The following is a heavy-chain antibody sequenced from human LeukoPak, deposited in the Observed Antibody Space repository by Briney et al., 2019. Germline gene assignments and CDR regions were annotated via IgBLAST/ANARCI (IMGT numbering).Heavy chain of an antibody. CDR3: ARDDWGSGIPLLY. CDR2: ISSSSSTI. CDR1: GFTFSSYS. J-gene: IGHJ4*02. D-gene: IGHD7-27*01. V-gene: IGHV3-48*04. Sequence: GGSLRLSCAASGFTFSSYSMNWVRQAPGKGLEWVSYISSSSSTIYYADSVKGRFTISRDNAKNSLYLQMNSLRAEDTAVYCCARDDWGSGIPLLYWGQGTLVTVSS.